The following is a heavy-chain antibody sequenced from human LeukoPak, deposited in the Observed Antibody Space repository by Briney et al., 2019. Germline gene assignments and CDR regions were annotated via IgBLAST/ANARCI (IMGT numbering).Heavy chain of an antibody. D-gene: IGHD1-1*01. CDR3: AKELIIQPTGTVAFDI. CDR1: GLTFTTNA. Sequence: GGSLRLSCAASGLTFTTNAMSWVRQAPGKGLEWVSAVSGSGGDTYYAGSVKGRFTVSRDNSKNTLYLQMNSLRAEDTAVYFCAKELIIQPTGTVAFDIWGQGTMVTVSS. V-gene: IGHV3-23*01. CDR2: VSGSGGDT. J-gene: IGHJ3*02.